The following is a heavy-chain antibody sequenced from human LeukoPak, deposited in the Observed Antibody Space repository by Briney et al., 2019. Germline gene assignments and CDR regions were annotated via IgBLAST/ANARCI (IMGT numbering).Heavy chain of an antibody. J-gene: IGHJ4*02. V-gene: IGHV4-59*01. CDR2: ISYSGTT. Sequence: SETLSLTCTVSDDFIRRESWTWIRQPPGKGLEYIGYISYSGTTDYKPSLESRVTISRGPSKNQFSLSLTSVTAADTAVYYCARAGSYSSSFYFDYWGQGTLVTVSS. D-gene: IGHD6-6*01. CDR3: ARAGSYSSSFYFDY. CDR1: DDFIRRES.